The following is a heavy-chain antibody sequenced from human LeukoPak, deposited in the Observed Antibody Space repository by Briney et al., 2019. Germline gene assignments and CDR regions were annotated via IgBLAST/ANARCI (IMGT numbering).Heavy chain of an antibody. CDR3: ARDIVVVPAATQYYYYYGMDV. V-gene: IGHV3-11*01. D-gene: IGHD2-2*01. CDR2: ISSSGSTI. CDR1: GFTFSDYY. J-gene: IGHJ6*02. Sequence: PGGSLRLSCAASGFTFSDYYMSWIRQAPGKGLEWVSYISSSGSTIYYADSVKGRFTISRDNAKNSLYLQMNSLRAEDTAVYHCARDIVVVPAATQYYYYYGMDVWGQGTTVTVSS.